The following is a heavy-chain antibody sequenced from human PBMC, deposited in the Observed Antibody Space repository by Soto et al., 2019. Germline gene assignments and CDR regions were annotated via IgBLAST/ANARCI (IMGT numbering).Heavy chain of an antibody. J-gene: IGHJ5*02. Sequence: QVQLQESGPGLVKTSETLSLTCSVSGVAISSYYWGWIRQPPGKGLEWIGYIYLSGSTNYNPSLKSRVTISVDTSRNHLSLSLSSVTAADTAVYYCARGRGAVAGTWGWFDPWGQGTLVTVSS. CDR3: ARGRGAVAGTWGWFDP. CDR1: GVAISSYY. V-gene: IGHV4-59*01. CDR2: IYLSGST. D-gene: IGHD6-19*01.